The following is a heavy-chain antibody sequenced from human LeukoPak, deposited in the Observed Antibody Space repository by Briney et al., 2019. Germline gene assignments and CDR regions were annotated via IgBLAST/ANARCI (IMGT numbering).Heavy chain of an antibody. CDR1: GGSITNYY. CDR3: AREHKDYDGDGYYYGY. CDR2: IYAGRNT. Sequence: PSETLPLTCTVFGGSITNYYWSWIRQPAGKGLEWIGRIYAGRNTDHNPSLKSRVTMSLDSSKNQFSLRLTSVTAADTAVYYCAREHKDYDGDGYYYGYWGQGTLVTVSS. V-gene: IGHV4-4*07. D-gene: IGHD2-21*02. J-gene: IGHJ4*02.